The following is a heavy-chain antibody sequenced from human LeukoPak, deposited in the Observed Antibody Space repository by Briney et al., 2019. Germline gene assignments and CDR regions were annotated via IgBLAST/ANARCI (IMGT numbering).Heavy chain of an antibody. J-gene: IGHJ4*02. V-gene: IGHV4-61*02. CDR1: GGSISSGSYY. CDR3: ARCDSSGWSHYFDY. D-gene: IGHD6-19*01. CDR2: IYTSGST. Sequence: SETLSLTCTVSGGSISSGSYYWSWIRQPAGKGLEWIGRIYTSGSTNYNPSPKSRVTISVDTSKNQFSLKLSSVTAADTAVYYCARCDSSGWSHYFDYWGQGTLVTVSS.